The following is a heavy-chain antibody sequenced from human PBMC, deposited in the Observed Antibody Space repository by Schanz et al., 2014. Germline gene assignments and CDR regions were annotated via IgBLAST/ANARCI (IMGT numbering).Heavy chain of an antibody. J-gene: IGHJ4*02. CDR1: GFTFSSYA. D-gene: IGHD3-9*01. V-gene: IGHV3-23*01. CDR3: AKQIHYDILTGTRN. Sequence: EVQLLESGGGLVQPGGSLRLSCAASGFTFSSYAMSWVRQAPGKGLEWVSALSGSGGSTYYADSVKGRFTISRDNSKNTLYLQMNSLRAEDTGVYYCAKQIHYDILTGTRNWGQGTLVTVSS. CDR2: LSGSGGST.